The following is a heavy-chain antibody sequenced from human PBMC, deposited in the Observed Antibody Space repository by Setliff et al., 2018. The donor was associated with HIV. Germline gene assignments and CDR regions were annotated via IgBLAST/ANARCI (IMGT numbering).Heavy chain of an antibody. CDR2: INHSGTT. J-gene: IGHJ4*02. D-gene: IGHD3-22*01. V-gene: IGHV4-34*01. CDR1: GESFSGYQ. Sequence: SETLSLTCAVYGESFSGYQWNWIRQTPGKGLEWIGEINHSGTTNYNPSLKSRVIISLDTSKDQLSLKLKSVTAADTAVYYCARVPLYYYGNLTEYWGQGTLVTVSS. CDR3: ARVPLYYYGNLTEY.